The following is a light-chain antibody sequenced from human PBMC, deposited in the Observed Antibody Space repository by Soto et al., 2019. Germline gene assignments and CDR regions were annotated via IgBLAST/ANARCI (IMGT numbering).Light chain of an antibody. CDR2: AAS. V-gene: IGKV1-8*01. Sequence: AIRMTQSPSSLSASTGARITITFRASQGISSYLAGYQQKPGKDPKLLIYAASTVQSGVPSPFSGSGSGTDFTLTNSCLQSEDLAQADCQQYYSYPYPCSQGTNLESK. CDR1: QGISSY. J-gene: IGKJ2*01. CDR3: QQYYSYPYP.